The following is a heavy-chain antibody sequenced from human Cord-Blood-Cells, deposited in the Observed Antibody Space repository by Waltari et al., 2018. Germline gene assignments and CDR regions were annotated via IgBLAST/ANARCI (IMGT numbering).Heavy chain of an antibody. J-gene: IGHJ3*02. CDR3: ARSHTRGDAFDI. D-gene: IGHD3-16*01. Sequence: QVQLQESGPGLVKPSETLSLTCTVSGGSISSYYWSWIRQPPGNGLEWIGYIYYSGSTNYNPSLKRRVTISVDTSTNQFSPKLSSVTAADTAVYYCARSHTRGDAFDIWGQGTMVTVSS. CDR2: IYYSGST. V-gene: IGHV4-59*08. CDR1: GGSISSYY.